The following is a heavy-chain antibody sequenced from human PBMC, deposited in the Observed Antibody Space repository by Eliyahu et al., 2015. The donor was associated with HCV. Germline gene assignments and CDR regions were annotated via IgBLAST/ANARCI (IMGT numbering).Heavy chain of an antibody. J-gene: IGHJ4*02. CDR2: IYPGDSET. Sequence: VLVRQMPGKGLEWMGFIYPGDSETRYSPSFQGQVTISADKSISTAYLQWSSLKASDTAMYYCARNFDSSTYYTGMLDYWGQGTLVTVSS. V-gene: IGHV5-51*01. D-gene: IGHD3-22*01. CDR3: ARNFDSSTYYTGMLDY.